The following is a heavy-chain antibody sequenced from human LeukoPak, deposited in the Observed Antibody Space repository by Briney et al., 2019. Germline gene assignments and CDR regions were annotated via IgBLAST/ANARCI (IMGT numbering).Heavy chain of an antibody. CDR2: IIPILGIG. V-gene: IGHV1-69*04. CDR1: GGTFSSYA. CDR3: ASDMTLGY. J-gene: IGHJ4*02. Sequence: ASVKVSCKASGGTFSSYAISWVRQAPGQGLELMGRIIPILGIGNYAQKFQGRGTITATKSTSTAYMERSSLRSEHTDVYYCASDMTLGYWGQGTLVTVSS. D-gene: IGHD3-16*01.